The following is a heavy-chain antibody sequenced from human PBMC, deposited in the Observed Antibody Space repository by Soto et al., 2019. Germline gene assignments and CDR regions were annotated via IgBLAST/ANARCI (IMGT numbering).Heavy chain of an antibody. J-gene: IGHJ4*02. CDR2: IHHSGAT. D-gene: IGHD3-10*01. V-gene: IGHV4-4*02. CDR3: ETGSPYYYGSGGMWDS. Sequence: QVRLQESGPGLVKPSGTLSLTCLVSGGSMSSPNWWTWVRQAPVKVLEWIAEIHHSGATNYSPSLKSRAVISIDKSNNQFSLQLTSVTAADTAVYYCETGSPYYYGSGGMWDSWGRGALVTVSS. CDR1: GGSMSSPNW.